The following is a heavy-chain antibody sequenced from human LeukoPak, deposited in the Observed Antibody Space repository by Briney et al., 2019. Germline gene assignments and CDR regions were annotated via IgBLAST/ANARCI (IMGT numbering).Heavy chain of an antibody. CDR1: GGSISSGDYY. Sequence: SETLSLTCTVSGGSISSGDYYWSWIRQPPGKGLEWIGEINHSGSTNYNPSLKSRVTISVDTSKNQFSLKLSSVTAADTAVYYCARVRGNTMIVAQNFDYWGQGTLVTVSS. J-gene: IGHJ4*02. CDR2: INHSGST. V-gene: IGHV4-39*07. CDR3: ARVRGNTMIVAQNFDY. D-gene: IGHD3-22*01.